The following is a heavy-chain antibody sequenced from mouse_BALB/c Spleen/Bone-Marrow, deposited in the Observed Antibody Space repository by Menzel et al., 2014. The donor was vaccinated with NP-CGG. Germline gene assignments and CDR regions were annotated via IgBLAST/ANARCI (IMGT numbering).Heavy chain of an antibody. CDR1: GFTFSSYI. J-gene: IGHJ2*01. Sequence: EVQVEESGGGLVQPGGSLKLSCAASGFTFSSYIMSWVRQTPEKRLEWVAYISNGGDNTYYPDTVKGRFIISRDNAKNTLCLQMSSLKSEDTAMYYCVRHRYDGYYFDYWGQGTTLTVSS. CDR3: VRHRYDGYYFDY. D-gene: IGHD2-14*01. V-gene: IGHV5-12-2*01. CDR2: ISNGGDNT.